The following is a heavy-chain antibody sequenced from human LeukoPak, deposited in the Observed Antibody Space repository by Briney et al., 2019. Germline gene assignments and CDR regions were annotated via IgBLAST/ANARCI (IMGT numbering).Heavy chain of an antibody. J-gene: IGHJ4*02. Sequence: PSQTLSLTCTVSGGSISSGGYYWSWIRQHPGKGLEWIGYIYYSGSTYYNPSLKSRVTISVDTSKNQFSLKLSSVTAADTAVYYCARDHVGYCSGGSCYPSWDYWGQGTLVTVSS. CDR3: ARDHVGYCSGGSCYPSWDY. CDR1: GGSISSGGYY. V-gene: IGHV4-31*03. CDR2: IYYSGST. D-gene: IGHD2-15*01.